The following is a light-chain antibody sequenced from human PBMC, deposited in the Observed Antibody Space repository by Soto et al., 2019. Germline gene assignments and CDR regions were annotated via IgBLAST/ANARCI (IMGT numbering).Light chain of an antibody. V-gene: IGKV1-39*01. Sequence: DIQMTQSPSSLSASFGARVTIPFRASQSISRFLNWYQQKPGKAPKLLIYAASSLQSGVPSRFSGSGSGTDFTLTISSLQPEDFATYYCQQSYSPPPVTFGQGTRLEIK. CDR2: AAS. J-gene: IGKJ5*01. CDR3: QQSYSPPPVT. CDR1: QSISRF.